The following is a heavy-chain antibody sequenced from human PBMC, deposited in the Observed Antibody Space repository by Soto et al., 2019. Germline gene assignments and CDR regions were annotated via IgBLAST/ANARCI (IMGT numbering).Heavy chain of an antibody. J-gene: IGHJ6*02. Sequence: GASVKVSCKASGYTFTGYYVHWVRQAPGQGLEWMGWINPNSGDTYLAQRLQGRVTMNRDTSIGTAYMELGGLTSDDTAEYYCAKGGAIVAAGTRVYLYNAMDVWGQGTTVTVSS. D-gene: IGHD1-26*01. CDR1: GYTFTGYY. V-gene: IGHV1-2*02. CDR3: AKGGAIVAAGTRVYLYNAMDV. CDR2: INPNSGDT.